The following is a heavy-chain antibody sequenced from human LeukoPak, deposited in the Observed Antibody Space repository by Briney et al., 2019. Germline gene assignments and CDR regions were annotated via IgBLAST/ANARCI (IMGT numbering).Heavy chain of an antibody. CDR1: GFTFSSYG. V-gene: IGHV3-30*02. J-gene: IGHJ4*02. D-gene: IGHD4-11*01. CDR3: AKAVFRRDYSNSGYKDY. Sequence: PGGSLRLSCAASGFTFSSYGMHWVRQAPGKGLEWVAFLRYDGSNKYYAHSVKGRFIISRDNSKNTLYLQMNSLSAEDTAVYYCAKAVFRRDYSNSGYKDYWGQGILVTVSS. CDR2: LRYDGSNK.